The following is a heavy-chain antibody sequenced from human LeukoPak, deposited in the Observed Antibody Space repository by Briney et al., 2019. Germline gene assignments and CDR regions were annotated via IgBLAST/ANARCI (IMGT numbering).Heavy chain of an antibody. D-gene: IGHD2-21*02. Sequence: GGSLRLSCVASGFIFSSYGMHWVRQAPGKGLEWVAVIWYDGTNKYYGDSVKGRFTISRDNAKNSLYLQMNSLRAEDTAVYYCARDVPLAYCGGDCYGGVYYFDYWGQGTLVTVSS. V-gene: IGHV3-33*01. J-gene: IGHJ4*02. CDR1: GFIFSSYG. CDR3: ARDVPLAYCGGDCYGGVYYFDY. CDR2: IWYDGTNK.